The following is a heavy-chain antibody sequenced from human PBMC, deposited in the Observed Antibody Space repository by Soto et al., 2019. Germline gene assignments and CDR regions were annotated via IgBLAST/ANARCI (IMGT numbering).Heavy chain of an antibody. CDR2: ISAYNGNT. CDR3: AAPGYCSSTSCYEYFQH. CDR1: GYTFTSYG. D-gene: IGHD2-2*01. Sequence: ASLKVSCKASGYTFTSYGISWVRQAPGQGLEWMGWISAYNGNTNYAQKLQGRVIMTTDTSTSTAYMELRSLRSDDTAVYYCAAPGYCSSTSCYEYFQHWGQGTLVTVSS. V-gene: IGHV1-18*01. J-gene: IGHJ1*01.